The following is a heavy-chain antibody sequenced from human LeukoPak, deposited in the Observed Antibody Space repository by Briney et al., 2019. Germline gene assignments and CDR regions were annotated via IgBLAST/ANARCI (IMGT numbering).Heavy chain of an antibody. J-gene: IGHJ5*02. Sequence: ASVKVSCKASGYTFTSYYIHWVRQAPGQRLEWMGLINPSGGRTTYAQNFQGRVTMTRDTSTSTVYMELSRLRSDDTAVYYCARDHEELISGPWGQGTLVTVSS. CDR2: INPSGGRT. CDR1: GYTFTSYY. CDR3: ARDHEELISGP. D-gene: IGHD1-7*01. V-gene: IGHV1-46*01.